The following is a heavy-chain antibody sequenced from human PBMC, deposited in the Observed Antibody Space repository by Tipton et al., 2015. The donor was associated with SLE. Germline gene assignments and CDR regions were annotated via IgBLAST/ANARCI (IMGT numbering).Heavy chain of an antibody. J-gene: IGHJ6*02. CDR3: ARHHVAYDFWSGYPYYYGMDV. CDR2: IYTSGST. D-gene: IGHD3-3*01. CDR1: GGSISSGSYY. V-gene: IGHV4-61*02. Sequence: TLSLTCTVSGGSISSGSYYWSWIRQPAGKGLEWIGRIYTSGSTNYNPSLKSRVTISVDTSKNQFSLKLSSVTAADTAVYYCARHHVAYDFWSGYPYYYGMDVWGQGTTVTVSS.